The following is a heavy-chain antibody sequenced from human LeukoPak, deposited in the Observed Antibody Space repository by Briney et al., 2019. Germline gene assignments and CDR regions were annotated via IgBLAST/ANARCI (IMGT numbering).Heavy chain of an antibody. Sequence: SVKVSCKASGGTFSSYAISWVRQAPGQGLEWMGGIIPIFGTANYAQKFQGRVTITADESTSTAYMELSSLRSEDTAVYYCARVLVYRGWFGELLRAPGFDYWGQGTLVTVSS. CDR3: ARVLVYRGWFGELLRAPGFDY. D-gene: IGHD3-10*01. V-gene: IGHV1-69*13. CDR2: IIPIFGTA. J-gene: IGHJ4*02. CDR1: GGTFSSYA.